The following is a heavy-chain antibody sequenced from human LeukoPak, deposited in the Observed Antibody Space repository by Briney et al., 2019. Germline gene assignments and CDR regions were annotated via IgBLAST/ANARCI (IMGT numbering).Heavy chain of an antibody. Sequence: ASVKVSCKASGYTFTSYYMHWVRQAPGQGLEWMGITNPSGGSTSYAQKFQGRVTMTRDTSTSTVYMELSSLRSEDTAVYYCAREPLFTMIVVERRYAFDIWGQGTMVTVSS. J-gene: IGHJ3*02. V-gene: IGHV1-46*01. D-gene: IGHD3-22*01. CDR1: GYTFTSYY. CDR3: AREPLFTMIVVERRYAFDI. CDR2: TNPSGGST.